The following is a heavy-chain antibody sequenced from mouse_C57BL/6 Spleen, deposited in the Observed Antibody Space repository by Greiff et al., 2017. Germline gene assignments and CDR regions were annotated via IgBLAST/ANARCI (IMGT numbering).Heavy chain of an antibody. CDR3: TRRGYDYDGDFGY. Sequence: VQLQQSGAELVRPGASVTLSCKASGYTFTDYEMHWVKQTPVHGLEWIGAIDPETGGTAYNQKFKGKAILTADKSSSTAYMELRSLTSEDSAVYYCTRRGYDYDGDFGYWGQGTLVTVS. V-gene: IGHV1-15*01. J-gene: IGHJ3*01. D-gene: IGHD2-4*01. CDR2: IDPETGGT. CDR1: GYTFTDYE.